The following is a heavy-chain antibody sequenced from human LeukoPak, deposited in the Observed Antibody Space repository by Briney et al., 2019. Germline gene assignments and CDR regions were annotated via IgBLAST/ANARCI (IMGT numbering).Heavy chain of an antibody. J-gene: IGHJ6*02. CDR3: AKEGQWLVLGSYYYYYGMDV. Sequence: GGSLRLSCAASGYTFISYAMSWVRQAPGKGLGWVSPISGSGGMTYYADAVKGRLTISRDNYKNTLYLQMNSLRAEDTAVYYCAKEGQWLVLGSYYYYYGMDVWGQGTTVTVSS. D-gene: IGHD6-19*01. V-gene: IGHV3-23*01. CDR2: ISGSGGMT. CDR1: GYTFISYA.